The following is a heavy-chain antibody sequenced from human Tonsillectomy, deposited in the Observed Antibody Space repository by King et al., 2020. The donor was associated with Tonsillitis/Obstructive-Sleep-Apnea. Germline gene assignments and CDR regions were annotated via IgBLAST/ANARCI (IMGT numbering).Heavy chain of an antibody. CDR3: AKDKGTYYYPCFDS. CDR2: ISGSGVST. CDR1: GFNFSSYA. Sequence: VQLVESGGGLEQPGGSLRLSCAASGFNFSSYAMSWVRQAPGKGLEWVSTISGSGVSTYYADSLRGRFTISRDNSKNTLYLQMNSLRAEDTAVYYCAKDKGTYYYPCFDSWGQGTLVTVSS. D-gene: IGHD3-22*01. J-gene: IGHJ4*02. V-gene: IGHV3-23*04.